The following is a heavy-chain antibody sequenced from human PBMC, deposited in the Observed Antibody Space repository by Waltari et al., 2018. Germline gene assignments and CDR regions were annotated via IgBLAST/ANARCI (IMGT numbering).Heavy chain of an antibody. Sequence: QLQLQESGPGLVKPSGTLSLTCAVSGGSISSSNWWSWVRPPPGKGLEWIGEIYHSGSTNYNPSLKSRVTISVDKSKNQFSLKLSSVTAADTAVYYCARFGMIVVVTPGWYAFDIWGQGTMVTVSS. V-gene: IGHV4-4*02. CDR3: ARFGMIVVVTPGWYAFDI. J-gene: IGHJ3*02. CDR1: GGSISSSNW. CDR2: IYHSGST. D-gene: IGHD3-22*01.